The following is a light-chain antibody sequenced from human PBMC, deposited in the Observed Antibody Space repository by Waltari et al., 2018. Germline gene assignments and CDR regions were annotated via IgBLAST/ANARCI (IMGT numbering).Light chain of an antibody. V-gene: IGKV1-27*01. Sequence: IQMTQSPSSLSASVGDRVTITCRASQGISNYLAWYQQKPGKVPKLLIYAASTLQSGVPSRFSGSGAGTDFTLTISSLQPEDVATYYCQKYNSAPPLTFGGGTKVEIK. J-gene: IGKJ4*01. CDR2: AAS. CDR1: QGISNY. CDR3: QKYNSAPPLT.